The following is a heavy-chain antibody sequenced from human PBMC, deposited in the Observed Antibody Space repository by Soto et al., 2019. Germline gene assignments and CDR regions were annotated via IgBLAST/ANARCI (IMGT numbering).Heavy chain of an antibody. V-gene: IGHV4-38-2*01. CDR3: ARQRPTDGRWEFANYYGMDV. CDR1: GYSISIGNY. CDR2: IYQSGST. J-gene: IGHJ6*02. D-gene: IGHD1-26*01. Sequence: PSETLSLTCPVSGYSISIGNYWGWIRQPPGKRLEWIGSIYQSGSTYYNPSLRSRATISVDTSKNQFSLKLSSVTAADTAVYYCARQRPTDGRWEFANYYGMDVWGQGTPVTVSS.